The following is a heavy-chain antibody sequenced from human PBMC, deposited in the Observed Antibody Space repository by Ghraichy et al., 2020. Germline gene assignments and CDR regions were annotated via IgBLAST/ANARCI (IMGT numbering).Heavy chain of an antibody. V-gene: IGHV3-23*01. CDR3: AKNMIIVVITRGAFDI. CDR2: ISASGEST. CDR1: GFTFSSYA. D-gene: IGHD3-22*01. Sequence: GGSLRLSCAASGFTFSSYAMSWVRQAPGKGLEWVSAISASGESTFYADSVKGRFTISRDNSKNTLYLQMKSLRAEDTAVYYCAKNMIIVVITRGAFDIWGQGTMVTVS. J-gene: IGHJ3*02.